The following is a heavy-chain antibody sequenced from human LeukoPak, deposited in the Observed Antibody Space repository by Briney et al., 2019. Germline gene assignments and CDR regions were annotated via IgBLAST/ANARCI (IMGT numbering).Heavy chain of an antibody. V-gene: IGHV1-8*01. CDR1: GYTFTSYD. D-gene: IGHD2-21*02. CDR3: ARWVVTAIGYGMDV. Sequence: ASVKVSCKASGYTFTSYDINWVRQATGRGLEWMGWMNPNSGNTGYAQKFQGRVTMTRNTSISTAYMELSSLRSEDTAVYYCARWVVTAIGYGMDVWGQGTTVTVSS. J-gene: IGHJ6*02. CDR2: MNPNSGNT.